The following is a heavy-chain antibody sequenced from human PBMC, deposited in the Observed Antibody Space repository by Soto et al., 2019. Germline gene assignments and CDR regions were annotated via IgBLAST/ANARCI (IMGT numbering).Heavy chain of an antibody. J-gene: IGHJ4*02. D-gene: IGHD1-1*01. CDR3: AKDPPTTGTTFDY. CDR2: INKSGGST. V-gene: IGHV3-23*01. Sequence: GGSRRLSCAASGFTFSSFAMSWVRQAPGKGLEWVSTINKSGGSTYYADSVKGRFTISRDNSKNMLFLQINGLRAEDTAVYYCAKDPPTTGTTFDYWGRGTLVTVSS. CDR1: GFTFSSFA.